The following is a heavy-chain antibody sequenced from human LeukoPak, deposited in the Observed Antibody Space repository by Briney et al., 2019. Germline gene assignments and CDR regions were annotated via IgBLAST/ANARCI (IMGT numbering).Heavy chain of an antibody. Sequence: GGSLRLSCAASGFTFSSYGMHWVRQAPGKGLEWAAIIWYDGSNDYYADSVKGRFTISRDNSKNTLYLQMNSLRAEDTAVYYCARALWPYYFDYWGQGTLVTVSS. CDR2: IWYDGSND. CDR3: ARALWPYYFDY. J-gene: IGHJ4*02. D-gene: IGHD2-21*01. V-gene: IGHV3-33*01. CDR1: GFTFSSYG.